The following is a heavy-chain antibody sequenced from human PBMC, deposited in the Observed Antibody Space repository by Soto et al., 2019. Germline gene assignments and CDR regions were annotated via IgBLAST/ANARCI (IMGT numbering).Heavy chain of an antibody. J-gene: IGHJ4*02. Sequence: WGSLRLSCAASGFTFSSYSMNWVRQAPGKGLEWVSSISSSSSYIYYADSVKGRFTISRDNAKNSLYLQMNSLRAEDTAVYYCARAKGYCSGGSCYSHDSFDYWGQGTLVTVSS. CDR1: GFTFSSYS. D-gene: IGHD2-15*01. V-gene: IGHV3-21*01. CDR2: ISSSSSYI. CDR3: ARAKGYCSGGSCYSHDSFDY.